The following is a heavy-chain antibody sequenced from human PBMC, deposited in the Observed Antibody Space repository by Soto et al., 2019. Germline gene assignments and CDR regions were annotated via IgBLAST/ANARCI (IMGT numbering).Heavy chain of an antibody. D-gene: IGHD2-21*02. Sequence: GGSLRISCAASGFTFSSYAMSWVRQAPGKGLEWVSAMGGSGGSTNYADSVRGRFTISRDNSKNTLYLQMNSLRAEGTAVYYCAKGTGVVTATIPNPFDYWGQGTLVTVSS. CDR2: MGGSGGST. J-gene: IGHJ4*02. CDR3: AKGTGVVTATIPNPFDY. V-gene: IGHV3-23*01. CDR1: GFTFSSYA.